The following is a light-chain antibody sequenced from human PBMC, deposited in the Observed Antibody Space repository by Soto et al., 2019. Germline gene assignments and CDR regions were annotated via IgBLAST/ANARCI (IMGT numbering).Light chain of an antibody. Sequence: QSVLTQPSSASGTPGQRVTISCSGSNSNIGRNYVFWYQQLPGTAPRLLIYANHQRPSGVPDRFSGSKSGTSASLAIGGLRSEDEADYYCAAWDDSLNGVAFGGGTKLTVL. CDR1: NSNIGRNY. CDR2: ANH. J-gene: IGLJ3*02. V-gene: IGLV1-47*01. CDR3: AAWDDSLNGVA.